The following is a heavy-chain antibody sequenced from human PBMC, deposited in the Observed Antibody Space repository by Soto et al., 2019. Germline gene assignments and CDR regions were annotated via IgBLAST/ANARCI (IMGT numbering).Heavy chain of an antibody. D-gene: IGHD6-19*01. CDR2: ISAYNGTT. Sequence: ASVKVSCKASGYTFTSYGISWVRQAPGQGLEWMGWISAYNGTTNYAQKLQGRVTITRDTSASTAYMELSSLRSEDTAVYYCARRVEGSSGWTNRWFDPWGQGTLVTVSS. CDR1: GYTFTSYG. V-gene: IGHV1-18*01. J-gene: IGHJ5*02. CDR3: ARRVEGSSGWTNRWFDP.